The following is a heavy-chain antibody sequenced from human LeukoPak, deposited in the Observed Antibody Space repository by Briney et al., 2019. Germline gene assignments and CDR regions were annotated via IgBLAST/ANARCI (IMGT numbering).Heavy chain of an antibody. D-gene: IGHD6-6*01. CDR1: GFTFSSYA. CDR3: ATSSLDY. V-gene: IGHV3-64*01. CDR2: ISSNGGST. J-gene: IGHJ4*02. Sequence: GGSLRLSCAASGFTFSSYAMYWVRQAPGKGLECVSTISSNGGSTSYANPVKGRFTISRDNSKNTLYLQMGSLRADDMAVYYCATSSLDYWGQGTLVTVSS.